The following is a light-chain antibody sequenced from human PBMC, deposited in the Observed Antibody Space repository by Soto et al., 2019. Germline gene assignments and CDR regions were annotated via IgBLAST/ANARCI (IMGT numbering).Light chain of an antibody. J-gene: IGKJ2*01. Sequence: DIQMTQSPSTLSASVGDRVTITCRASQSISSWLAWYQQKPGKDPKLLIYKASSLESGAPSRFSGSGSGTEFTLTISSLQPDDFATYYCQQYNSYSYTFGQGTKLEIK. CDR1: QSISSW. CDR2: KAS. V-gene: IGKV1-5*03. CDR3: QQYNSYSYT.